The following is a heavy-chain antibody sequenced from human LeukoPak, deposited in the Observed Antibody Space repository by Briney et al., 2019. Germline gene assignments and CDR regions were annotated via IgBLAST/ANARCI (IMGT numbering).Heavy chain of an antibody. CDR1: GGSFSGYY. CDR3: ARGGRLSLGY. CDR2: INHSGST. D-gene: IGHD2-15*01. Sequence: PSETLSLTCAVYGGSFSGYYWSWIRQPPGKGLEWIGEINHSGSTNYNPSLKSRVTISVDTSKNQFSLKLSSVTAADTAVYYCARGGRLSLGYWGQGTLVTVSS. V-gene: IGHV4-34*01. J-gene: IGHJ4*02.